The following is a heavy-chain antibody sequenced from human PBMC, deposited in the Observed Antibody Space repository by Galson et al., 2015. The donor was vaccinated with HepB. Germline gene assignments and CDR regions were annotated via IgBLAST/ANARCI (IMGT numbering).Heavy chain of an antibody. D-gene: IGHD3-10*01. Sequence: SVKVSCKVSGYILRELSMHWVRQAPGKGLEWMGGFDPENGEIVSALKFQGRVTMTEDTSTDTAYMELSSLRSEDKAVYYYATGYGSGTHYALRGLYWGQGTLVTVSS. J-gene: IGHJ4*02. V-gene: IGHV1-24*01. CDR3: ATGYGSGTHYALRGLY. CDR2: FDPENGEI. CDR1: GYILRELS.